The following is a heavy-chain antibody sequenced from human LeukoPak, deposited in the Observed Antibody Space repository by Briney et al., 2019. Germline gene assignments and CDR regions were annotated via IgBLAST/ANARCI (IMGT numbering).Heavy chain of an antibody. CDR2: IRYDGSNK. CDR3: AKVDGYNVGY. CDR1: GFTFSSFG. D-gene: IGHD5-24*01. Sequence: GGSLRLSCAASGFTFSSFGIHWVRQAPGKGLEWVAFIRYDGSNKYYADSVKGRFTISRDNPKNTLYLQMNSLRAEDTAVYYCAKVDGYNVGYWGQGTLVSVSS. V-gene: IGHV3-30*02. J-gene: IGHJ4*02.